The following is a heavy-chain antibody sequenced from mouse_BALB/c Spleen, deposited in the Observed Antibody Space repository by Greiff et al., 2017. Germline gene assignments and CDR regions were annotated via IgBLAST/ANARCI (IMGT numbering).Heavy chain of an antibody. Sequence: VKLQESGAELVRPGVSVKISCKGSGYTFTDYAMHWVKQSHAKSLEWIGVISTYYGDASYNQKFKGKATMTVDKSSSTAYMELARLTSEDSAIYYCARSTARANAWFAYWGQGTLVTVSA. CDR1: GYTFTDYA. D-gene: IGHD3-2*01. J-gene: IGHJ3*01. CDR2: ISTYYGDA. CDR3: ARSTARANAWFAY. V-gene: IGHV1S137*01.